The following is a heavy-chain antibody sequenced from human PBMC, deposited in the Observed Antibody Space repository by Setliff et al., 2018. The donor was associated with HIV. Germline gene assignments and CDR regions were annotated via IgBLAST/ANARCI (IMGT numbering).Heavy chain of an antibody. CDR3: ARLKSPTPYYCYGMDV. CDR2: IDPSNSNT. D-gene: IGHD4-4*01. V-gene: IGHV5-10-1*01. Sequence: PGESLKISCKGSGYSFTSYWISWVRQMPGKGLEWMGRIDPSNSNTNYSPSFQGHVTISADKSIGTAYLQWSSLKASDTAMYYCARLKSPTPYYCYGMDVWGQGTTVTVSS. CDR1: GYSFTSYW. J-gene: IGHJ6*02.